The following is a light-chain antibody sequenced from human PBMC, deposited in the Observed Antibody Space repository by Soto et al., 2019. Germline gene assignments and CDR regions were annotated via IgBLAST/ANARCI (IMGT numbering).Light chain of an antibody. J-gene: IGLJ2*01. CDR2: EVY. V-gene: IGLV2-14*01. CDR1: SSDIGACNY. Sequence: QSALTQPASVSGSPGRSITISCTGSSSDIGACNYVSWYQQHPGKAPQLLIFEVYNRPSGVSNRFSGSKSGNTASLTISGLQAEDEDDYYCSSCTGSSTLIFGGGTKLTVL. CDR3: SSCTGSSTLI.